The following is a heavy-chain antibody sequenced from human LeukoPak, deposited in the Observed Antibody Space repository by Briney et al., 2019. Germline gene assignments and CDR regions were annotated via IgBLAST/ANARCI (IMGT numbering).Heavy chain of an antibody. J-gene: IGHJ3*02. V-gene: IGHV4-4*07. CDR3: ARGRFAAAMDSSAFDI. CDR1: GGSITSYY. D-gene: IGHD5-18*01. CDR2: IYTSGST. Sequence: SETLSLTCTVFGGSITSYYWSWIRQPAGKGLEWIGRIYTSGSTNYNPSLKSRVTISVDKSKNQFSLKLSSVTAADTAVYYCARGRFAAAMDSSAFDIWGQGTRVTVSS.